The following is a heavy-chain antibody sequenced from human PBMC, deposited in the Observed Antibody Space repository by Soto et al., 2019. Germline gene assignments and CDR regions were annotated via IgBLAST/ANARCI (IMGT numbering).Heavy chain of an antibody. J-gene: IGHJ6*03. CDR2: ISSSSSYI. D-gene: IGHD1-26*01. CDR3: ARDGVGHYYCMDV. V-gene: IGHV3-21*01. CDR1: GFTFSSYS. Sequence: EVQLVESGGGLVKPGGSLRLSCAASGFTFSSYSMNWVRQAPGKGLEWVSSISSSSSYIYYADSVKGRFTISRDNAKNSLYLQMNSLRAEDTAVYYCARDGVGHYYCMDVWGKGTTVTVSS.